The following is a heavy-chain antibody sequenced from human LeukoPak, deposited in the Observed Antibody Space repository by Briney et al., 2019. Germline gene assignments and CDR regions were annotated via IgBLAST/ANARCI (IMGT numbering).Heavy chain of an antibody. CDR3: ARVMHWDTVMARGRGMDV. CDR1: GGTFSNYA. D-gene: IGHD5-18*01. V-gene: IGHV1-69*01. CDR2: IIPILGTA. Sequence: SVKVSCKASGGTFSNYAVTWVRQAPGQGLEWMGGIIPILGTANYAQKFQDRVTLTADESTSTAYMELSSLRSDDTAVYYCARVMHWDTVMARGRGMDVWGQGTTVTVSS. J-gene: IGHJ6*02.